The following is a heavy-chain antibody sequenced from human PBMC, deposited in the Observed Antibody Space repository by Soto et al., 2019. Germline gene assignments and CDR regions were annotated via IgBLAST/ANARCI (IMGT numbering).Heavy chain of an antibody. CDR1: GDSISSRSYY. D-gene: IGHD2-21*02. CDR3: ARQRTSVVTQAYFDV. CDR2: IYYSGST. J-gene: IGHJ4*02. V-gene: IGHV4-39*01. Sequence: SETLSLTCTVPGDSISSRSYYWGWIRQPPGKGLEWIGSIYYSGSTYNNPSLRSRVSMSIDTSKDQFSLKLKSVTAADTALYFCARQRTSVVTQAYFDVWGQGSRVTVSS.